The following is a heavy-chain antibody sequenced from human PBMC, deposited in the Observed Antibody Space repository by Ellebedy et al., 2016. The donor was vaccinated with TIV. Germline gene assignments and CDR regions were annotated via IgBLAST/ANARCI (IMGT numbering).Heavy chain of an antibody. J-gene: IGHJ4*02. V-gene: IGHV3-23*01. CDR3: AKGTVGATNDPDY. CDR2: ISGSGGST. D-gene: IGHD1-26*01. Sequence: LSLTCAASGFTFSTYAMSWVRQAPGKGLEWVSAISGSGGSTYYADSVKGRFTISRDNSKNTLYLQMNSLRAEDTAVYYCAKGTVGATNDPDYWGQGTLVTVSS. CDR1: GFTFSTYA.